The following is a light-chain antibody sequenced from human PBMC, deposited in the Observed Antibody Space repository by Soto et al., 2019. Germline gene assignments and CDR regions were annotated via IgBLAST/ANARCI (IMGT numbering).Light chain of an antibody. CDR3: HQYVTSPQT. J-gene: IGKJ1*01. Sequence: EIVLTQSPGTLTLSPGDGATLSCRASQSLNTRSIAWYQQKPGQAPRVLIYGASTRAAGIPDRFSGSGSGTDFTLTITRLDPDHFAVYYCHQYVTSPQTFGQGTKVEV. V-gene: IGKV3-20*01. CDR2: GAS. CDR1: QSLNTRS.